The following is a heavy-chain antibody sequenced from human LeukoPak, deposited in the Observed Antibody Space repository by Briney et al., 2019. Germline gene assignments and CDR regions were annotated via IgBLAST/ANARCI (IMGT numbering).Heavy chain of an antibody. CDR1: GGSFSGYY. CDR3: ARGRRGFGYGMDV. V-gene: IGHV4-34*01. Sequence: PSETLSLTCAVYGGSFSGYYWSWIRQPPGKGLEWIGEINHSGSTNYNPSLKSRVTISVDTSQNQFSLKLNSVTAADTAVFYCARGRRGFGYGMDVWGQGTTVTASS. J-gene: IGHJ6*02. D-gene: IGHD3-10*01. CDR2: INHSGST.